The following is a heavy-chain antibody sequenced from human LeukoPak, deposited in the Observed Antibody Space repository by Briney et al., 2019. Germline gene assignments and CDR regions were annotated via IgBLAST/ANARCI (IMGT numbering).Heavy chain of an antibody. V-gene: IGHV1-18*01. CDR1: AYTFTNYG. J-gene: IGHJ4*02. Sequence: ASVKVSCKASAYTFTNYGISWVRQAPGQGIEYMGWISAHNGNTNYAQKLQDRVTMTTDTSTGTAYMELKSLRSDDTAVYYCAREGYCSGGSSYPGVPDYWGQGTLVTVSS. CDR2: ISAHNGNT. D-gene: IGHD2-15*01. CDR3: AREGYCSGGSSYPGVPDY.